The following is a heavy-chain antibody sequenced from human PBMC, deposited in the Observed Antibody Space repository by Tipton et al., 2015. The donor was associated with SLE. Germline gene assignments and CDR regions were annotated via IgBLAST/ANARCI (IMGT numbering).Heavy chain of an antibody. CDR3: ARAYGYWNYSFLNYYYGMDV. J-gene: IGHJ6*02. CDR1: GGSISSGDYS. V-gene: IGHV4-30-2*01. CDR2: IYHSGST. Sequence: TLSLTCAVSGGSISSGDYSWSWIRQPPGKGLEWIGYIYHSGSTYYNPSLKYRVTISVDRSKNQFSLKLSSVTAADTAVYYCARAYGYWNYSFLNYYYGMDVWGQGTTVTVSS. D-gene: IGHD1-7*01.